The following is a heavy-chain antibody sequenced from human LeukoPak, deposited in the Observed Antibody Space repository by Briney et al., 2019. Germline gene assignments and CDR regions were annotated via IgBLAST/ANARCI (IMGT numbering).Heavy chain of an antibody. CDR1: GYTFTGYY. Sequence: ASVKVSCKAFGYTFTGYYMHWVRQAPGQGLEWMGWINPNSGDTNYAQKFQGRVTMTGDTSISTAYMELSRLRSDDTAVYYCARDHDTTLDYWGQGTLITVPS. D-gene: IGHD1-1*01. CDR2: INPNSGDT. J-gene: IGHJ4*02. V-gene: IGHV1-2*02. CDR3: ARDHDTTLDY.